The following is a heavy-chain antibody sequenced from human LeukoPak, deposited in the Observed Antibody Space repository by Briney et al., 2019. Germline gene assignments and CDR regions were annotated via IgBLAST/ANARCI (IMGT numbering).Heavy chain of an antibody. Sequence: GGSLRLSCEASGFTFSNYWMSWVRQAPGKGLEWVANIKHDGGDKHYVDSVKGRFTIARDSAKNSLNLQMHSLRAEDTAVYYCARGGNYDILTGYIFDYWGQGTLVTVSS. CDR3: ARGGNYDILTGYIFDY. CDR2: IKHDGGDK. V-gene: IGHV3-7*03. D-gene: IGHD3-9*01. CDR1: GFTFSNYW. J-gene: IGHJ4*02.